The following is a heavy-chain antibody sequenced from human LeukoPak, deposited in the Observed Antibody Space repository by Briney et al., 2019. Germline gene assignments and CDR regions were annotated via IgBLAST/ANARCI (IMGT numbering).Heavy chain of an antibody. Sequence: GGSLRLSCAASGFTFSSYAMHWVRQAPGKGLEWVAVISYDGSNKYYADSVKGRFTISRDNSKNTLYLQMNSLRAEDTAVYYCARYGPPSIAVAGHFDYWGQGTLVTVSS. V-gene: IGHV3-30-3*01. D-gene: IGHD6-19*01. CDR2: ISYDGSNK. J-gene: IGHJ4*02. CDR1: GFTFSSYA. CDR3: ARYGPPSIAVAGHFDY.